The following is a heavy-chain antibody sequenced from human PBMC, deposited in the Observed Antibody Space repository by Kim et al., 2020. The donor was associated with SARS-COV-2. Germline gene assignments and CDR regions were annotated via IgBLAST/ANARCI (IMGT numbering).Heavy chain of an antibody. V-gene: IGHV1-8*01. CDR3: ARGLRVPSANGYCSSNSCYYWFDP. Sequence: ASVKVSCKASGYTFTSYYINWVRQATGQGLEWMGWMNPNSGNTGYAQKFQGRVTMTRNTSISTAYMELSSLRSEDTAVYYCARGLRVPSANGYCSSNSCYYWFDPWGKGTLVTVSS. CDR1: GYTFTSYY. D-gene: IGHD2-2*01. J-gene: IGHJ5*02. CDR2: MNPNSGNT.